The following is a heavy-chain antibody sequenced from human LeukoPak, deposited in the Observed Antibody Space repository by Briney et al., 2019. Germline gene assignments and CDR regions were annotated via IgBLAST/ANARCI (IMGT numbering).Heavy chain of an antibody. J-gene: IGHJ4*02. CDR1: GFTCGDYD. Sequence: GSLSFTCTASGFTCGDYDMSWVRQAPGKGLEWVAFIRSKTYTGTTDYAASVKGRFTISRDDSKGIAYQQMNSLKTEDTAVYYCTRALRIAVAGTQYYLYFWGQGTLVTASS. CDR2: IRSKTYTGTT. D-gene: IGHD6-19*01. V-gene: IGHV3-49*04. CDR3: TRALRIAVAGTQYYLYF.